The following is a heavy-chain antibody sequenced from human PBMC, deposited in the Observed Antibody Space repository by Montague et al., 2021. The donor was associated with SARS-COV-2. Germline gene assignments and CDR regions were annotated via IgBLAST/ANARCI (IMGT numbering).Heavy chain of an antibody. CDR3: ARGGEIDGWAPFDH. CDR1: GFTFSRNR. CDR2: ISSDSLHT. Sequence: SLRLSCATSGFTFSRNRMNWVRQAPGKGLEWVSTISSDSLHTFYAESVKGRFTISRDNAKNKPYLQMNSLRAEDMAVYYCARGGEIDGWAPFDHWGQGTLVTVSS. V-gene: IGHV3-21*01. J-gene: IGHJ4*02. D-gene: IGHD5-24*01.